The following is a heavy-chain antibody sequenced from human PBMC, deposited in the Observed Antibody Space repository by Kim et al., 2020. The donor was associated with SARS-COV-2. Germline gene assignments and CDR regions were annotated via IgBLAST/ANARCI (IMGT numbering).Heavy chain of an antibody. CDR3: ARFRGGGPDQGFFFDY. CDR1: GFTFSSYS. J-gene: IGHJ4*01. CDR2: VSGTTSYV. D-gene: IGHD3-3*01. Sequence: GGSLRLSCAASGFTFSSYSMNWVRQAPGKGLEWVSYVSGTTSYVQYAESVKGRFTISRDNAENSLYLQMSSLRVEDTAIYYCARFRGGGPDQGFFFDY. V-gene: IGHV3-21*01.